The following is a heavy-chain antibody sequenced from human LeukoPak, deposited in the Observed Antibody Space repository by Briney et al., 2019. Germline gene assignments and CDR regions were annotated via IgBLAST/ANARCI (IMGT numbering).Heavy chain of an antibody. CDR2: IYYSGST. J-gene: IGHJ3*02. CDR1: GGSISSYY. V-gene: IGHV4-59*01. Sequence: SETLSLTCTVSGGSISSYYWSWIRQPPGKGLEWIGYIYYSGSTNYNPSLKSRVTISLDTSKNQFSLNLSSVTAADTAVYYCARVGSYSSSWYFSAFDIWGQGTMVTVSS. CDR3: ARVGSYSSSWYFSAFDI. D-gene: IGHD6-13*01.